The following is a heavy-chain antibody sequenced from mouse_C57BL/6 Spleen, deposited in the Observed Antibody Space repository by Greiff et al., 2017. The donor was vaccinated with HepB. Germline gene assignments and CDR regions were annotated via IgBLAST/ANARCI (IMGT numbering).Heavy chain of an antibody. CDR3: TRPYYDYDRAWFAY. Sequence: VQLQQSGAELVRPGASVTLSCKASGYTFTDYEMHWVKQTPVHGLEWIGAIDPETGGTAYNQKFKGKAILTADKSSSTAYMELRSLTSEDSAVYYCTRPYYDYDRAWFAYWGQGTLVTVSA. J-gene: IGHJ3*01. CDR2: IDPETGGT. V-gene: IGHV1-15*01. D-gene: IGHD2-4*01. CDR1: GYTFTDYE.